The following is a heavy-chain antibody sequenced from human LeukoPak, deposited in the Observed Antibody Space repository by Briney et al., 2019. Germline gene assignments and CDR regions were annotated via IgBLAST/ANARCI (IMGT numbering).Heavy chain of an antibody. Sequence: GGSLRLSCAASGFTLSNAWMNWVRQAPSKGLEWVGLIKSKANGETRGYAAPVKGRFTIYRDNDKNSLYLQMNSLRAEDTAVYYCARDYDFWSGYMDVWGKGTTVTVSS. J-gene: IGHJ6*03. V-gene: IGHV3-15*01. CDR2: IKSKANGETR. D-gene: IGHD3-3*01. CDR3: ARDYDFWSGYMDV. CDR1: GFTLSNAW.